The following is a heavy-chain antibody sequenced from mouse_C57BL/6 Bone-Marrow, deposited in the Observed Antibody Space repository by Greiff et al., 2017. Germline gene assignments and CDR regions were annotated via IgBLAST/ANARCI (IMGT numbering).Heavy chain of an antibody. Sequence: QVQLQQSGPELVKPGASVKISCKASGYAFSSSWMNWVQQRPGKGLEWIGRIYPGDGDTNYTGKFKGQATLTADKSSSTAYMQLSSLTSEDSAVYFCARFYYDYGGYWYFDVWGTGTTVTVSS. CDR3: ARFYYDYGGYWYFDV. CDR1: GYAFSSSW. D-gene: IGHD2-4*01. V-gene: IGHV1-82*01. J-gene: IGHJ1*03. CDR2: IYPGDGDT.